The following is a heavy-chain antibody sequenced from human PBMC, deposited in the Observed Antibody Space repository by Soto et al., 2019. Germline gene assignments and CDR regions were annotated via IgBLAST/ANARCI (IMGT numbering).Heavy chain of an antibody. CDR3: ARPRGYSYGFDY. CDR2: ISAYNGNT. CDR1: GYSFTSYG. Sequence: ASVQVACKASGYSFTSYGSSWVRQNPGQGLEWMGWISAYNGNTNYAQKLQGRVTMTTDTSTSTAYMELRSLRSDDTAVYYCARPRGYSYGFDYWGQGTLVTVSS. J-gene: IGHJ4*02. V-gene: IGHV1-18*01. D-gene: IGHD5-18*01.